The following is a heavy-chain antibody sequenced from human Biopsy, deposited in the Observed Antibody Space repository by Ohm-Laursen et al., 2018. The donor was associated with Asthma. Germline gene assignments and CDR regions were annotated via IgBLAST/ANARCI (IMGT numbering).Heavy chain of an antibody. J-gene: IGHJ4*02. CDR2: ISFDGSNK. Sequence: SLRLSCAASGFSFSNYGMHWVRQAPGKGLEWVAVISFDGSNKYYADSVKGRFTISRDNSKNTLYLHMHSLRAEDTAVYFCAKDRVRINSAYYFDYWGQGTLVTVSS. CDR1: GFSFSNYG. CDR3: AKDRVRINSAYYFDY. V-gene: IGHV3-30*18. D-gene: IGHD3-10*01.